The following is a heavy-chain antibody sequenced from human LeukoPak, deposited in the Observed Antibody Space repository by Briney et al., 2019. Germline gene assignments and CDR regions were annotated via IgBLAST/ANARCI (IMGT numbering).Heavy chain of an antibody. CDR2: ISSSSSTI. CDR3: ARDLLGDHSLDDWFDP. J-gene: IGHJ5*02. D-gene: IGHD3/OR15-3a*01. CDR1: GFTFSSYS. V-gene: IGHV3-48*01. Sequence: GGSLRLSCAASGFTFSSYSMNWVRQAPGKGLEWVSYISSSSSTIYYADSVKGRFTISRDNAKNSLYLQMNSLRAEDTAVYYCARDLLGDHSLDDWFDPWGQGTLVTVSS.